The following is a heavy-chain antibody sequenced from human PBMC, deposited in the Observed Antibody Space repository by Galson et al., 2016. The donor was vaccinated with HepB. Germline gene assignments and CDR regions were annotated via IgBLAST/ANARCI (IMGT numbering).Heavy chain of an antibody. CDR2: IVWDGDQ. Sequence: PALVKPTQTLTLTCTFSGFSLGTSGDGVGWIRQPPGKAPEFLARIVWDGDQQYSPSLKARLTITKDPSKNQPVLILTNVDPVDTATYYCAHLARDGGGSPILDFWGPGTLVAVSS. V-gene: IGHV2-5*02. CDR1: GFSLGTSGDG. D-gene: IGHD3-22*01. CDR3: AHLARDGGGSPILDF. J-gene: IGHJ4*02.